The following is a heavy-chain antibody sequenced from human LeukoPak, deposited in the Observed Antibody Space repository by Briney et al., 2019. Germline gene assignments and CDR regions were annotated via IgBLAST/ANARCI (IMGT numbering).Heavy chain of an antibody. Sequence: GGSLRLSCAASGFTFDDYAMHWVRQAPGKGLEWVSGISWNSGSIVYADSVKGRFTISRDNAKNSLYLQMNSLRAEDMALYYCAKCMQPGQFCYYMDVWGKGTTVTVSS. CDR3: AKCMQPGQFCYYMDV. J-gene: IGHJ6*03. CDR1: GFTFDDYA. D-gene: IGHD3-3*01. V-gene: IGHV3-9*03. CDR2: ISWNSGSI.